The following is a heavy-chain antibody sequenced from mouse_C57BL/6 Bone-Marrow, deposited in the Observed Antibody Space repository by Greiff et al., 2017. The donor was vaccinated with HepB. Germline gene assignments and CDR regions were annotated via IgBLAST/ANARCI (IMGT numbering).Heavy chain of an antibody. Sequence: EVKLVESGGGLVQPGGSLKLSCAASGFTFSDYGMAWVRQAPRKGPEWVAFISNLAYSIYYADTVTGRFTISRENAKNTLYLEMSSLRSEDTAMYYCARLAYYSNYGFAYWGQGTLVTVSA. J-gene: IGHJ3*01. CDR3: ARLAYYSNYGFAY. CDR2: ISNLAYSI. V-gene: IGHV5-15*01. CDR1: GFTFSDYG. D-gene: IGHD2-5*01.